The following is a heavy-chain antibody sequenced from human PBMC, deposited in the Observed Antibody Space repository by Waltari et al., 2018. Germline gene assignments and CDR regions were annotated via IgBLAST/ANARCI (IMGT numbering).Heavy chain of an antibody. Sequence: EVQLVESGGGLVQPGGSLRLSCAASGFTFSSYEMNWFRPAPGKGLEWVSNISSSGSTIYYADSVKGRFTISRDNAKNSLYLQMNSLRAEDTAVYYCASLACRGESGYFYYYYGMDVWGQGTTVTVSS. D-gene: IGHD3-3*01. CDR3: ASLACRGESGYFYYYYGMDV. CDR2: ISSSGSTI. V-gene: IGHV3-48*03. CDR1: GFTFSSYE. J-gene: IGHJ6*02.